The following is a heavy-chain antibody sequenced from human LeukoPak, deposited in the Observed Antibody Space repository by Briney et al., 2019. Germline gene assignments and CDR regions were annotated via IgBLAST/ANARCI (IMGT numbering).Heavy chain of an antibody. CDR1: GFTVSSNY. V-gene: IGHV3-53*01. CDR3: AIDPTSKQQLLSY. J-gene: IGHJ4*02. Sequence: GGSLRLSCAASGFTVSSNYMSWVRQAPGKGLEWVSVIYSGGSTYYADSVKGRFTISRDNSKNTLYLQMNSLRAEDTAVYYCAIDPTSKQQLLSYWGQETLVTVSS. D-gene: IGHD6-13*01. CDR2: IYSGGST.